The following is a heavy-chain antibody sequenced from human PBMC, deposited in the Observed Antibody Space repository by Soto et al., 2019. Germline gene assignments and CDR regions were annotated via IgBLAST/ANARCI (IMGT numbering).Heavy chain of an antibody. CDR3: ARDRTKPMVRGVISRKAWFDP. CDR2: INHSGST. CDR1: GGSFSGYY. J-gene: IGHJ5*02. D-gene: IGHD3-10*01. Sequence: SETLSLTCAVYGGSFSGYYWSWIRQPPGKGLEWIGEINHSGSTNYNPSLKSRVTISVDTSKNQFSLKLSSVTAADTAVYYCARDRTKPMVRGVISRKAWFDPWGQGTPVTVSS. V-gene: IGHV4-34*01.